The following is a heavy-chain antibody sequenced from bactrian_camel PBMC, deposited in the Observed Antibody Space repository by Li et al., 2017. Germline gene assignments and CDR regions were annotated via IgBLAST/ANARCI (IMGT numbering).Heavy chain of an antibody. CDR1: GFTFSSYY. J-gene: IGHJ6*01. V-gene: IGHV3-2*01. CDR2: VYADASNT. D-gene: IGHD5*01. Sequence: HVQLVESGGGLVQPGGSLRLSCAASGFTFSSYYMSWVRQAPGKGLEWVSAVYADASNTYYADSVKGRFTISRDNTKTTVYLQMNSLKSEDTALYSCALAVPCGGWSIPAPKPSNFGYWGQGTQVTVS. CDR3: ALAVPCGGWSIPAPKPSNFGY.